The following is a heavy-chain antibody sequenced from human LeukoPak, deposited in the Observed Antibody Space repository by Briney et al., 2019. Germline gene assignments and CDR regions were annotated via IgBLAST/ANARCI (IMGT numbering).Heavy chain of an antibody. Sequence: GGSLRLPCAASGFSFSGYDFHWDRQRKGESPEWVSAVGTAGDTYYPGSVKGRFTISRENAKNSLYLQMNILEVGDTAVYYCATATRGGYYDHWGQGTLDSVSS. J-gene: IGHJ5*02. CDR1: GFSFSGYD. CDR2: VGTAGDT. CDR3: ATATRGGYYDH. D-gene: IGHD3-22*01. V-gene: IGHV3-13*01.